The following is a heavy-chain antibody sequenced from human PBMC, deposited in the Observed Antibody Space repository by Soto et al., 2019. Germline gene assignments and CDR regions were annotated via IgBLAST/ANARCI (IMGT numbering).Heavy chain of an antibody. Sequence: GGSLRLSCAASGFTFRSFTMNWVRQAPGKGLEWVSTISSNSAYIYYTDAVRGRFTIPRDNAKNSLHLQMNSLRAEDTAVYYCTRDASRDSSARGWFDPWGPGTLVTVSS. D-gene: IGHD6-13*01. V-gene: IGHV3-21*01. CDR3: TRDASRDSSARGWFDP. CDR2: ISSNSAYI. J-gene: IGHJ5*02. CDR1: GFTFRSFT.